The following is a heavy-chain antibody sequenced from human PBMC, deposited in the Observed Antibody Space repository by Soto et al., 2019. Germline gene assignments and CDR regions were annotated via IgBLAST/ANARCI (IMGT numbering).Heavy chain of an antibody. CDR1: GGSISSYY. J-gene: IGHJ4*02. CDR2: INHSGST. V-gene: IGHV4-34*01. Sequence: SETLSLTCTVSGGSISSYYWSWIRQPPGKGLEWIGEINHSGSTNYNPSLKSRVTISVDTSKNQFSLKLSSVTAADTAVYYCARGSLRLWFVQGPYYFDYWGQGTLVTISS. D-gene: IGHD3-10*01. CDR3: ARGSLRLWFVQGPYYFDY.